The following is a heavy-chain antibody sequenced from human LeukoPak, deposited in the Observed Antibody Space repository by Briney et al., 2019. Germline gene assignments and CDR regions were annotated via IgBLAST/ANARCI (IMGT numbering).Heavy chain of an antibody. J-gene: IGHJ4*02. CDR2: IHHSGST. Sequence: SETLSLTCAVYGGSFSGYYWSWIRQPPGKGLECIGEIHHSGSTNYNPSLKSRVTISVDTSKNQFSLKLSSVTAADTAVYYCASMQYVWGSYRYVYWGQGTLVTVSS. CDR3: ASMQYVWGSYRYVY. CDR1: GGSFSGYY. V-gene: IGHV4-34*01. D-gene: IGHD3-16*02.